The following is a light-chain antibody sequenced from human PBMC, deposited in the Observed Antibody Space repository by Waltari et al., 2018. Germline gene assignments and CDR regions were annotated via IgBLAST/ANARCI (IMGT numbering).Light chain of an antibody. CDR2: TAS. CDR1: QSISTY. J-gene: IGKJ4*01. V-gene: IGKV1-39*01. CDR3: QQTYSIPLT. Sequence: DIQMTQSPSSLSASVGDRVTITCRASQSISTYLNWYQQKPGKAPKLLIYTASTLQSGVPSRFSGSGSGTDFTLTINSLQPEDFSTFYCQQTYSIPLTIGGGTNVEIK.